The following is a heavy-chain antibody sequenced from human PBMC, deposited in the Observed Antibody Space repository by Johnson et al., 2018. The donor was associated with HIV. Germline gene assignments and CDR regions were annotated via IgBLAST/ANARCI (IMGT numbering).Heavy chain of an antibody. Sequence: QVQLVESGGGVVQPGRSLRLSCAASGFTFSSYGMHWVRQAPGKGLEWVAIISYDVSNKYYRDSVKGRFTISRDNSKNTLYLQMNSLRAEDTAVYYCAKERAYIRTFDIWGQGTLVTVSS. CDR3: AKERAYIRTFDI. CDR2: ISYDVSNK. V-gene: IGHV3-30*18. J-gene: IGHJ3*02. CDR1: GFTFSSYG. D-gene: IGHD5-18*01.